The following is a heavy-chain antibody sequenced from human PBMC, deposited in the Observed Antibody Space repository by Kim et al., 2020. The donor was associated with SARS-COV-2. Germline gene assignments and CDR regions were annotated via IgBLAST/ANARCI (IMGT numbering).Heavy chain of an antibody. Sequence: GGSLRLFCAASGFTFGSFWMHWVRQVPGKGLVWVSRISSDGKTPTYADSVRGRFTVSRDNAKNTLYLQMNSLRVEDTAVYYCAREWFGEYFFPYWGQGTLVTVSS. CDR1: GFTFGSFW. J-gene: IGHJ4*02. V-gene: IGHV3-74*01. D-gene: IGHD3-10*01. CDR2: ISSDGKTP. CDR3: AREWFGEYFFPY.